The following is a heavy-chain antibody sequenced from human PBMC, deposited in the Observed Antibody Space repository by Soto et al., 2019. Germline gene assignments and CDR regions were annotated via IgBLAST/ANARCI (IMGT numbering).Heavy chain of an antibody. Sequence: PGESLKISCKGSGYSFTSYWISWVRQMPGKGLEWMGRIDPSDSYTNYSPSFQGHVTISADKSISTAYLQWSSLKALDTSMYFFAGSLNTYYYDSSGYFDAFDIWGQGTMVTVSS. CDR2: IDPSDSYT. CDR1: GYSFTSYW. J-gene: IGHJ3*02. D-gene: IGHD3-22*01. V-gene: IGHV5-10-1*01. CDR3: AGSLNTYYYDSSGYFDAFDI.